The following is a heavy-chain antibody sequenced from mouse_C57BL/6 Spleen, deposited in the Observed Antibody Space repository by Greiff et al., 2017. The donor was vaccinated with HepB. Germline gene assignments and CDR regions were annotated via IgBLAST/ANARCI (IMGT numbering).Heavy chain of an antibody. CDR2: IDPSDSET. J-gene: IGHJ1*03. CDR1: GYTFTSYW. CDR3: ARYYDYYWYFDV. Sequence: VQLQQPGAELVRPGSSVKLSCKASGYTFTSYWMHWVKQRPIQGLEWIGNIDPSDSETHYNQKFKDKATLTVDKSSSTAYMQRSSLTSEDSAVYYCARYYDYYWYFDVWGTGTTVTVSS. D-gene: IGHD2-4*01. V-gene: IGHV1-52*01.